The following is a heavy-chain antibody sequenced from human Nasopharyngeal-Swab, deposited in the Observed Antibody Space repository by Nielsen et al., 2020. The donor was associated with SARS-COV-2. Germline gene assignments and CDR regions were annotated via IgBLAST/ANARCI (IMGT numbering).Heavy chain of an antibody. CDR3: ATCCSTKTQPISCAFAI. Sequence: GGSLRLSCAASGVTFSSYAISWGRQAPGKGLEGVSAISGSGGSTYYADSVKGRFTISRDNSKNTLYLQMNSLRAEDTAVYYCATCCSTKTQPISCAFAIWAHGTMVTLSS. CDR1: GVTFSSYA. D-gene: IGHD2-2*01. J-gene: IGHJ3*02. CDR2: ISGSGGST. V-gene: IGHV3-23*01.